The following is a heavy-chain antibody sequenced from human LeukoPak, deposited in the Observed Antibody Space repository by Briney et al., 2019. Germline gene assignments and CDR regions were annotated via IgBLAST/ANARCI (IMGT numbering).Heavy chain of an antibody. CDR3: ARDPGELWLLFYYYYGMDV. V-gene: IGHV1-46*01. J-gene: IGHJ6*02. CDR1: GYTFTSYY. CDR2: INPSGGST. Sequence: AASVKVSCKASGYTFTSYYMHCVRQAPRQGLEWMGIINPSGGSTSYAQKFQGRVTMTRDTSTSTVYMELSSLRSEDTAVYYCARDPGELWLLFYYYYGMDVWGQGTTVTVSS. D-gene: IGHD5-18*01.